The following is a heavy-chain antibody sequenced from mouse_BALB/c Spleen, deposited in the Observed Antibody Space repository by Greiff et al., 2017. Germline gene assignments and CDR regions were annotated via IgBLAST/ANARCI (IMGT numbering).Heavy chain of an antibody. D-gene: IGHD2-3*01. J-gene: IGHJ4*01. CDR1: GFTFSSYA. CDR3: ARGDGLGDY. V-gene: IGHV5-9-3*01. CDR2: ISSGGSYT. Sequence: EVKLVESGGGLVKPGGSLKLSCAASGFTFSSYAMSWVRQTPEKRLEWVATISSGGSYTYYPDSVKGRFTISRDNAKNTLYLQMSSLRSEDTAMYYCARGDGLGDYWGQGTSVTVSS.